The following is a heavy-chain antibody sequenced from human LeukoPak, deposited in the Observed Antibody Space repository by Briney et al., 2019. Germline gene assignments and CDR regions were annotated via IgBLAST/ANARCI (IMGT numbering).Heavy chain of an antibody. V-gene: IGHV1-2*02. D-gene: IGHD6-19*01. CDR3: ARDPPYSSGWYTGVYYFDY. CDR2: INPNSGGT. J-gene: IGHJ4*02. Sequence: ASVKVSCKASGYTFTGYYMHWVRQAPGQGREWMGWINPNSGGTNYAQKFQGRVTMTRDTSISTAYMELSRLRSDDTAVYYCARDPPYSSGWYTGVYYFDYWGQGTLVTVSS. CDR1: GYTFTGYY.